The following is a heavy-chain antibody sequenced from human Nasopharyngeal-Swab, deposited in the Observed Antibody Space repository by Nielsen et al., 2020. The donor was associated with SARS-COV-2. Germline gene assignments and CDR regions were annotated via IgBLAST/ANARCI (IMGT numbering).Heavy chain of an antibody. V-gene: IGHV3-23*01. J-gene: IGHJ6*03. CDR1: GFAFSSYA. Sequence: GESLKISCAASGFAFSSYAMSWVRQTPGKGLEWVSSFSGSSGKTYYADYVKGRFTISRDNSKSTLYLQLNSLRAEDTAAYYCAKDLNSNFLNYMDVWGKGTTVSVSS. CDR2: FSGSSGKT. D-gene: IGHD4-11*01. CDR3: AKDLNSNFLNYMDV.